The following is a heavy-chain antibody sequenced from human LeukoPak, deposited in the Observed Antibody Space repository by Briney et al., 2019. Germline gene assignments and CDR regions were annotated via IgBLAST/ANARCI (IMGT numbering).Heavy chain of an antibody. V-gene: IGHV4-59*01. CDR2: IYYSGST. J-gene: IGHJ4*02. Sequence: SETLSLTCTVSGGSISSYYWSWIRQPPGKGLEWIGYIYYSGSTNYNPSRKSRVTISVDTSKNQFSLKLSSVTAADTAVYYCARGTLGAAAGIDYWGQGTLVTVSS. D-gene: IGHD6-13*01. CDR1: GGSISSYY. CDR3: ARGTLGAAAGIDY.